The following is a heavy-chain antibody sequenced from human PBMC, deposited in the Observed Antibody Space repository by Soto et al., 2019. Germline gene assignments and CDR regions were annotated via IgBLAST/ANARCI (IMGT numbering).Heavy chain of an antibody. CDR2: INPIFGTA. J-gene: IGHJ3*02. CDR1: GYTFSSYY. CDR3: ARDYEGCFSASCYRYYYYDSSAFDI. V-gene: IGHV1-69*13. Sequence: SVKVSCKASGYTFSSYYMNWVRQAPGQGLEWMGIINPIFGTANYAQKFQGRVTITADESTSTAYMELSGLRSEDTAVYYCARDYEGCFSASCYRYYYYDSSAFDIWGQGTMVTVSS. D-gene: IGHD3-22*01.